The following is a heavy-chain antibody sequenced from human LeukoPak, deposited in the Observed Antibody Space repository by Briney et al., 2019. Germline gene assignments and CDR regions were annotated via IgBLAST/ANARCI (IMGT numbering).Heavy chain of an antibody. D-gene: IGHD2-2*01. V-gene: IGHV1-69*05. J-gene: IGHJ6*03. Sequence: SVKVSCKASGGTFSSYAISWVRQAPGQGLEWMGGIIPIFGTANYAQKFQGRVTITTDESTSTAYMELSSLRSEDTAVYYCARGSGVVVPAATYYYYYMDVWGKGTTVTVSS. CDR3: ARGSGVVVPAATYYYYYMDV. CDR2: IIPIFGTA. CDR1: GGTFSSYA.